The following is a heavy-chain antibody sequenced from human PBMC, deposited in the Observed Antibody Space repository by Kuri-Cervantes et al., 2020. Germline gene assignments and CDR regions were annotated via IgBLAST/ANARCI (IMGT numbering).Heavy chain of an antibody. V-gene: IGHV1-2*02. Sequence: ASVKVSCKASGYTFTGYYMNWVRQAPGQGLEWMGWINPNNGGTNYAKKFQGRVTMTRDTSVSTAYMELRSLRSDDTAVYYCARDRYYYDSSGYYECFDYWGQGTLVTVSS. D-gene: IGHD3-22*01. CDR2: INPNNGGT. CDR3: ARDRYYYDSSGYYECFDY. J-gene: IGHJ4*02. CDR1: GYTFTGYY.